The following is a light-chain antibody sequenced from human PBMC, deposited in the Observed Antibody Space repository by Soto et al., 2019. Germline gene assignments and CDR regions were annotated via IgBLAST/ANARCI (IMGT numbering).Light chain of an antibody. V-gene: IGKV3-20*01. J-gene: IGKJ4*01. CDR1: QSVSNNY. CDR3: QQYGSSPPLT. Sequence: EIVLTQSPGTLSLSPGERATLSCRAIQSVSNNYLAWYQQKPGQAPRLLIYGASSRATGIPDRFSGSGSGTDFTLTISRLEPEDFALYYCQQYGSSPPLTFGGGTKVDIK. CDR2: GAS.